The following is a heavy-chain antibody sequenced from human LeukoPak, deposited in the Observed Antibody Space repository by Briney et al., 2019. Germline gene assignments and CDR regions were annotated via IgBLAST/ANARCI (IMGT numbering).Heavy chain of an antibody. Sequence: ASVKVSCKASGYTFTGYYMHWVRQAPGQGLEWMGWINPNSGGTNYAQKFQGRVTMTRDTSISTAYMELSRLRSDDTAVYYCERVVRDYDILTGYWYYYGMDVWGQGTTVTVSS. V-gene: IGHV1-2*02. CDR1: GYTFTGYY. J-gene: IGHJ6*02. CDR2: INPNSGGT. CDR3: ERVVRDYDILTGYWYYYGMDV. D-gene: IGHD3-9*01.